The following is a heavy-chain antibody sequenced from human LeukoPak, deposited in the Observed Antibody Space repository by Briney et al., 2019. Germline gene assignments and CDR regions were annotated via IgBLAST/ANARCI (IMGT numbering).Heavy chain of an antibody. CDR1: GFTFSSYG. Sequence: GGSLRLSCAASGFTFSSYGMHWVRQAPGKGLEWVAFIRYDGSNKYYTDSVKGRFTISRDNSKNTLYLQMNSLRAEDTAVYYCAKDRIWFGELSGAFDIWGQGTMVTVSS. V-gene: IGHV3-30*02. CDR2: IRYDGSNK. J-gene: IGHJ3*02. CDR3: AKDRIWFGELSGAFDI. D-gene: IGHD3-10*01.